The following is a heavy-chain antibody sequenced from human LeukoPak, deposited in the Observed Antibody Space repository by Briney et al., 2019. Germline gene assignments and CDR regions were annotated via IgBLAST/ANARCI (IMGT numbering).Heavy chain of an antibody. CDR3: AKAVYYYGSGSYYFGLGYFDY. J-gene: IGHJ4*02. CDR2: ISGSGDTT. V-gene: IGHV3-23*01. CDR1: EFSVGSNY. D-gene: IGHD3-10*01. Sequence: GGSLRLSCAASEFSVGSNYMTWVRQAPGKGLEWVSIISGSGDTTHYTDSVKGRFTVSRDNSKNTLYLQMNSLRAEDTAVYYCAKAVYYYGSGSYYFGLGYFDYWGQGTLVTVSS.